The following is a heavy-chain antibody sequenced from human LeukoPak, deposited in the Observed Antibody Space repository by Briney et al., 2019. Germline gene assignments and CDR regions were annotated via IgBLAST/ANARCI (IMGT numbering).Heavy chain of an antibody. CDR3: ARDYSPSTMIVVVPAFDI. D-gene: IGHD3-22*01. CDR1: GYTFPGYY. V-gene: IGHV1-2*02. CDR2: INPNSGGT. Sequence: ASVKVSCKASGYTFPGYYMPWVRQAPGQGLEWMGWINPNSGGTNYAQKFQGRVTMTRDTTISTAYMELSRLRSDDTAVYYCARDYSPSTMIVVVPAFDIWGQGTMVTVSS. J-gene: IGHJ3*02.